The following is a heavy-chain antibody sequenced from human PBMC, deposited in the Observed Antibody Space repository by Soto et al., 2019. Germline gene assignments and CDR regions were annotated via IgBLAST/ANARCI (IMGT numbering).Heavy chain of an antibody. Sequence: SETLSLTCTVSGGSISSGGYYWSWIRQHPGKGLEWIGYIYYSGSTYYNPSLKSRVTISVDTSKNQFSLKLSSVTAADTAVYYCASSSGWYISWFDPWGQGTLVTVSS. J-gene: IGHJ5*02. V-gene: IGHV4-31*03. CDR3: ASSSGWYISWFDP. D-gene: IGHD6-19*01. CDR2: IYYSGST. CDR1: GGSISSGGYY.